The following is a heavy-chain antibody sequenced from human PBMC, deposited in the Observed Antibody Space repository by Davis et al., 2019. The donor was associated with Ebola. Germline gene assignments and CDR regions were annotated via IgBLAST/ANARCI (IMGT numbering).Heavy chain of an antibody. CDR3: ATGGMDV. Sequence: GESLKISCAASGFTFSSYSMNWVRQAPGKGLEWVSYISSSSSTIYYADSVKGRFTISRDNAKNSLYLQMNSLRAEDTAVYYCATGGMDVWGQGTTVTVSS. CDR2: ISSSSSTI. J-gene: IGHJ6*02. V-gene: IGHV3-48*04. D-gene: IGHD1-14*01. CDR1: GFTFSSYS.